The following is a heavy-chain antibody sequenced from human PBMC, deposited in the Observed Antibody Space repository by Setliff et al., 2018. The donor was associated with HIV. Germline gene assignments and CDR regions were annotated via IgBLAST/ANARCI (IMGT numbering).Heavy chain of an antibody. J-gene: IGHJ4*02. V-gene: IGHV4-39*01. D-gene: IGHD3-9*01. Sequence: SETLSLTCTVSGGSISSTSYYWGWIRQPPGTGLEWIGSISSSGNTYYNPSLKSRVTTSVDTPKNQFSLKLNSVTAADTAVYYCAKTIGRYFDIFDHWGQGTLVTVSS. CDR2: ISSSGNT. CDR3: AKTIGRYFDIFDH. CDR1: GGSISSTSYY.